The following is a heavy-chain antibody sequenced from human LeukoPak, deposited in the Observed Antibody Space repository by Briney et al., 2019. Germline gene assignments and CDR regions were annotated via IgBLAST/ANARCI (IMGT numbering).Heavy chain of an antibody. Sequence: PSETLSLTCTVSGGSVSSGSYYWSWIRQHPGKGLEWIGYIYYSGSTYYNPSLKSRVTISVDTSKNQFSLKLSSVTAADTAVYYCASAQGTQWELLPAHFDYWGQGTLVTVSS. J-gene: IGHJ4*02. CDR1: GGSVSSGSYY. V-gene: IGHV4-31*03. D-gene: IGHD1-26*01. CDR2: IYYSGST. CDR3: ASAQGTQWELLPAHFDY.